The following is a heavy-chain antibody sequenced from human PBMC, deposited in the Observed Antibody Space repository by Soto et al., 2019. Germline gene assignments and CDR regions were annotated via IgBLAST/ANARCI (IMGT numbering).Heavy chain of an antibody. J-gene: IGHJ6*02. V-gene: IGHV1-24*01. CDR2: FDPEDGET. Sequence: GASVKVSCKVSGYTLAELSMHWGRQAPGKGLEWMGGFDPEDGETIYAQKFQGRVTMTEDTSTDTAYMELSSLRSEDTAVYYCATAMTVTTWTHNHQTYYYGMDVWGQGTTVTVSS. CDR3: ATAMTVTTWTHNHQTYYYGMDV. CDR1: GYTLAELS. D-gene: IGHD4-17*01.